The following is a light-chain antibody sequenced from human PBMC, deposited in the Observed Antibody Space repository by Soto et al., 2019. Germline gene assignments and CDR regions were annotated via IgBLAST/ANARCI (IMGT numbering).Light chain of an antibody. Sequence: EIVLTQSPATLSLSPAARATLSCRASQTVSSSFLAWYQPKPGQAPRLLIYGASSRATGLPDRFSGSGSGTNFTLTISRVEPEDFAVYYGQQYYNSPQTFVKGTKVEIK. V-gene: IGKV3-20*01. CDR1: QTVSSSF. J-gene: IGKJ1*01. CDR3: QQYYNSPQT. CDR2: GAS.